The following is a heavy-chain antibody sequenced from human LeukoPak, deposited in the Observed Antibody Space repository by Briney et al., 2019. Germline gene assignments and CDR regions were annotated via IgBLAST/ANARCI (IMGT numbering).Heavy chain of an antibody. D-gene: IGHD3-10*01. V-gene: IGHV3-69-1*02. CDR2: ISSSNEE. Sequence: PGGSLRLPCIASGSTFSPAGMTWVRQGPGKGLEWVATISSSNEEFYGDSVKGRFTISRDNAKSSVYLEMNSLRDEDTAVYFCARDGSGWSRDCWGQGTLVTV. CDR1: GSTFSPAG. J-gene: IGHJ4*02. CDR3: ARDGSGWSRDC.